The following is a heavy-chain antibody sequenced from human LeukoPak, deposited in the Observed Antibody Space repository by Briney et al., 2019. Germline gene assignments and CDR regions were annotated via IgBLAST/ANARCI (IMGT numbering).Heavy chain of an antibody. J-gene: IGHJ4*02. CDR1: GITLTNYG. CDR3: AKRGVVIRVILVGFHKEAYYFDS. D-gene: IGHD3-22*01. Sequence: GGSLRLSCAVSGITLTNYGMSWVRQAPGKGLEWVAGISDSGGRTNYADSVKGRFTISRDNPNNTLYLQMNSLRAEDTAVYFCAKRGVVIRVILVGFHKEAYYFDSWGQGALVTVSS. CDR2: ISDSGGRT. V-gene: IGHV3-23*01.